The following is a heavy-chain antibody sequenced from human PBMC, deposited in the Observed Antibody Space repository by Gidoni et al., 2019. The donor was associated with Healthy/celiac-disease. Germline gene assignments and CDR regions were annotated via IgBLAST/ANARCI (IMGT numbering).Heavy chain of an antibody. CDR3: ARETGTTPHLYH. CDR1: GFTFSRYN. J-gene: IGHJ5*02. V-gene: IGHV3-33*01. Sequence: QGQLVECGGGVVQPGRSLRRSFAASGFTFSRYNIHWVRPAPGQGLEWVAGIWDGGSNKYYADSVKGLFTISRDNSQNPMYLQMNSLRAEGTAVYYCARETGTTPHLYHWGQGTLVTVSS. CDR2: IWDGGSNK. D-gene: IGHD1-1*01.